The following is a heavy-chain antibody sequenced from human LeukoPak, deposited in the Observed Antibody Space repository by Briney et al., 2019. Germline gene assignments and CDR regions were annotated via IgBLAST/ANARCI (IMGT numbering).Heavy chain of an antibody. CDR1: GASISSGSYY. Sequence: SETLSLTCTVSGASISSGSYYWSWIRQPAGKGLEWIGRIYTSGSTNYNPSLKSRVTISVDTSKNQFSLKLSSVTAADTAVYYCARERQQLVRRYFDYWGQGTLVTVSS. D-gene: IGHD6-13*01. CDR2: IYTSGST. V-gene: IGHV4-61*02. J-gene: IGHJ4*02. CDR3: ARERQQLVRRYFDY.